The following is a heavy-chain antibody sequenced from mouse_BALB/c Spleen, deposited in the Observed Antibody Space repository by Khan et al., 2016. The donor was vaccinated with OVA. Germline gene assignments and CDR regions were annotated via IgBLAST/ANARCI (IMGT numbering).Heavy chain of an antibody. CDR1: GYSITSDYA. Sequence: EVQLVESGPGLVKPSQSLSLTCTVTGYSITSDYAWNWIRQFPGNKLEWMGYISSTGSTSYNPSLKSRISITRDTSKNQFFLQLKSVTTEDTVTYYCARSLYYSYGYALDCWGRGTSVTVSS. D-gene: IGHD2-12*01. CDR3: ARSLYYSYGYALDC. CDR2: ISSTGST. V-gene: IGHV3-2*02. J-gene: IGHJ4*01.